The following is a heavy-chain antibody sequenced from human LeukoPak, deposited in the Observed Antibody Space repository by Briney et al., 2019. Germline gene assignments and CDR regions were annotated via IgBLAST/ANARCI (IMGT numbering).Heavy chain of an antibody. CDR3: AKDLRGSGWYAGHRD. V-gene: IGHV3-23*01. J-gene: IGHJ4*02. CDR1: GFTFSSYW. D-gene: IGHD6-19*01. CDR2: ISGSGGGT. Sequence: GGSLRLSCAASGFTFSSYWMSWVRQAPGKGLEWVSAISGSGGGTYYADSVKGRFTISRDNSKNTLYLQMNSLRAEDAAVYYCAKDLRGSGWYAGHRDWGQGTLVTVSS.